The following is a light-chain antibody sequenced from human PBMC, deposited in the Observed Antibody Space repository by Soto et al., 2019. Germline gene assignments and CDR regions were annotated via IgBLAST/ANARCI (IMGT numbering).Light chain of an antibody. CDR2: EVS. Sequence: QSVLTQPPSASGSPGQSVTISCTGTSSDVGAHNFVSWHQQHPGKAPKLMVYEVSKRPSGVPDRFSGSKSGNTASLTVSGLQAVDVADYYCSSYAGTNNYVFGSRFKVNV. V-gene: IGLV2-8*01. CDR1: SSDVGAHNF. J-gene: IGLJ1*01. CDR3: SSYAGTNNYV.